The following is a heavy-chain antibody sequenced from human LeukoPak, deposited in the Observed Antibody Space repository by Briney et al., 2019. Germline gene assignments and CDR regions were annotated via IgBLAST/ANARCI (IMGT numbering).Heavy chain of an antibody. D-gene: IGHD3-22*01. Sequence: PGGSLRLSCAASGFTFSNAWISWVRQAPGKGLEWVGRIKSKTDGGTTDYAAPVKGRFTISRDDSKNTLFLRMNSLRTEDTAVYYCTTDRYYDAAYTTWGQGTLVTVSS. V-gene: IGHV3-15*01. CDR3: TTDRYYDAAYTT. CDR1: GFTFSNAW. CDR2: IKSKTDGGTT. J-gene: IGHJ4*02.